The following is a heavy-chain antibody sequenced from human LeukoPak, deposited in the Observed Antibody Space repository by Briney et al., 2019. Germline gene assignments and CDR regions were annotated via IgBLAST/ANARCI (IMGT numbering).Heavy chain of an antibody. J-gene: IGHJ3*02. CDR1: GFTFSIYS. V-gene: IGHV3-23*01. Sequence: GESLRLSCTASGFTFSIYSMSWVRQAPGKGLEWVSAISGSGGSTYYADSVKGRFTISRDNSKNTLYLQMNSLRAEDTAVYYCAKDLVRGVILDAFDIWGQGTMVTVSS. CDR3: AKDLVRGVILDAFDI. CDR2: ISGSGGST. D-gene: IGHD3-10*01.